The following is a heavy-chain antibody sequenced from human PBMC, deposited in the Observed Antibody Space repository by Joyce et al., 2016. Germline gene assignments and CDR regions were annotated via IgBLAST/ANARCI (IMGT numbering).Heavy chain of an antibody. CDR2: LSWNGGNT. D-gene: IGHD6-19*01. V-gene: IGHV3-9*01. CDR1: GFTFKNYA. Sequence: EVQLVESGGDLVQPGRSLSLSCAAPGFTFKNYAMHWVRQGPGKGLEWVAGLSWNGGNTVYAVSVKGRFTIFKDNAKESLHLQMNGLRPEDTGIYYCARDRGSSGWYPYFWGQGTLVAVSS. CDR3: ARDRGSSGWYPYF. J-gene: IGHJ4*02.